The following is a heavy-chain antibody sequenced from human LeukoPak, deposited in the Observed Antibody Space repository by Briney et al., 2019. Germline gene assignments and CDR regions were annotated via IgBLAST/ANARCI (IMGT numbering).Heavy chain of an antibody. D-gene: IGHD6-19*01. CDR1: GGSFSGYY. J-gene: IGHJ5*02. CDR2: INHSGST. Sequence: PSETLSLTCAVYGGSFSGYYWSWIRQPPGKGLEWIGEINHSGSTNYNPSLKSRVTISVDTSKNQFSLKLSSVTAADTAVYYCARHLAVAGRFKNWFDPWGQGTLVTVSS. V-gene: IGHV4-34*01. CDR3: ARHLAVAGRFKNWFDP.